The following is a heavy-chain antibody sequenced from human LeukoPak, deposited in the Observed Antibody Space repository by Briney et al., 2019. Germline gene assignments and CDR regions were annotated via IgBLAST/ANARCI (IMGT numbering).Heavy chain of an antibody. D-gene: IGHD1-26*01. J-gene: IGHJ4*02. Sequence: SETLSLTCAVYGGSFSGYYWSWIRQPPGKGLEWIGEINHSGSTNYNPSLKSRVTISVDTSKNQFSLKLSSVTAADTAVYYCARGGMGGSYYEDGDFDYWGQGTLVMVSS. V-gene: IGHV4-34*01. CDR3: ARGGMGGSYYEDGDFDY. CDR2: INHSGST. CDR1: GGSFSGYY.